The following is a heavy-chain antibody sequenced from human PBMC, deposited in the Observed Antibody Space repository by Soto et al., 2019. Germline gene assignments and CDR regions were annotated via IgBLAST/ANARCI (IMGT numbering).Heavy chain of an antibody. D-gene: IGHD3-10*01. V-gene: IGHV3-7*01. CDR3: ARDWGTMVRGVIRDYYYYYGMDV. CDR2: IKQDGSEK. Sequence: LSLTCAASGFTFSSYWMSWVRQAPGKGLEWVANIKQDGSEKYYVDSVKGRFTISRDNAKNSLYLQMNSLRAEDTAVYYCARDWGTMVRGVIRDYYYYYGMDVWGQGTTVTVSS. J-gene: IGHJ6*02. CDR1: GFTFSSYW.